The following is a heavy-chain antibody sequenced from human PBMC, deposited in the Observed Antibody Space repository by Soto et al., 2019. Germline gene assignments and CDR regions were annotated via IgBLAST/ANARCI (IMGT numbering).Heavy chain of an antibody. Sequence: AASVKVSCKASGYTFTSYYMHWVRQAPGQGLEWMGIINPSGGSTSYAQKFQGRVTITRDTSASTAYMELSSLRSEDTAVYYCARVSHSGSYRVDPKYYFDYWGQGTLVTVSS. CDR1: GYTFTSYY. V-gene: IGHV1-46*01. CDR2: INPSGGST. J-gene: IGHJ4*02. D-gene: IGHD1-26*01. CDR3: ARVSHSGSYRVDPKYYFDY.